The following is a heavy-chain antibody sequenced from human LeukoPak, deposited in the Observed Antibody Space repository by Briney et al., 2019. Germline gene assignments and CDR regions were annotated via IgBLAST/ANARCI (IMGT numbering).Heavy chain of an antibody. CDR2: IDSDMTTT. J-gene: IGHJ5*01. Sequence: GGSLRLSCAASGFTFSSYWMHWVRQAPGKGLVWVSRIDSDMTTTTYADSVKGRFTISRDNAKNTLYLQMNSLRAEDTAVYYCARGRGGGSCDSWGQGTLVTVSS. V-gene: IGHV3-74*01. CDR3: ARGRGGGSCDS. D-gene: IGHD2-15*01. CDR1: GFTFSSYW.